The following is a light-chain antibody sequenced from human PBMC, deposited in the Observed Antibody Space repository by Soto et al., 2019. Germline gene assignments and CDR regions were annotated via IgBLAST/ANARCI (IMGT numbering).Light chain of an antibody. J-gene: IGKJ2*01. V-gene: IGKV3-15*01. Sequence: EIVMTQSPATLSVSPGERATLSCRASQRVSTNLARYQQKPCQAPRLLIYGASTRATGIPGRFSGSGAETEFTLPISNLPSEDFAVYHCQKYNDWPPTYTFGQGTKLEIK. CDR3: QKYNDWPPTYT. CDR1: QRVSTN. CDR2: GAS.